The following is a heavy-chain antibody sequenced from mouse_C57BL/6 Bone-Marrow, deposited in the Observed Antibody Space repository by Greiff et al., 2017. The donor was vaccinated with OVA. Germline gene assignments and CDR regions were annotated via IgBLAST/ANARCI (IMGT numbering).Heavy chain of an antibody. D-gene: IGHD2-5*01. J-gene: IGHJ3*01. CDR1: GYAFSSSW. V-gene: IGHV1-82*01. Sequence: VKVVESGPELVKPGASVKISCKASGYAFSSSWMNWVKQRPGKGLEWIGRIYPGDGDTNYNGKFKGKATLTADKSSSTAYMQLSSLTSEDSAVYFCARTYYSNYGFAYWGQGTLVTVSA. CDR2: IYPGDGDT. CDR3: ARTYYSNYGFAY.